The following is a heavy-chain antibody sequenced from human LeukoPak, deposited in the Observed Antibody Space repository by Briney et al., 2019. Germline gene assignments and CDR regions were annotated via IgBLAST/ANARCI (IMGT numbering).Heavy chain of an antibody. CDR1: GFAFSNYA. CDR2: IKEDGSEK. V-gene: IGHV3-7*04. CDR3: ATEYCSGGSCYSFYFDY. D-gene: IGHD2-15*01. Sequence: GGSLRLSCAASGFAFSNYAMSWVRQAPGKGLEWVTNIKEDGSEKYYVDSVKGRFTISRDNAKNSLYLQMNSLRAEDTAVYYCATEYCSGGSCYSFYFDYWGQGTLVTVSS. J-gene: IGHJ4*02.